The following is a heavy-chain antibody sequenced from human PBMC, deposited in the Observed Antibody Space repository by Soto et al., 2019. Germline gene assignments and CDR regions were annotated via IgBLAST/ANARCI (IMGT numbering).Heavy chain of an antibody. V-gene: IGHV3-30-3*01. Sequence: QVQLVESGGGVVQPGRSLRLSCAASGFTFSSYAMHWVRQAPGKGLEWVAVISYDGSNKYYADSVKGRFTISRDNSKNTLYLQMNSLRAEDTAVYYCARDLERGMDVWGQGTTVTVSS. CDR2: ISYDGSNK. CDR3: ARDLERGMDV. CDR1: GFTFSSYA. J-gene: IGHJ6*02.